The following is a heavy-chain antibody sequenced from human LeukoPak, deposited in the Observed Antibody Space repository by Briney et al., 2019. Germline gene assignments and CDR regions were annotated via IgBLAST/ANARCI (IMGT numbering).Heavy chain of an antibody. CDR1: GGSINRSSYY. V-gene: IGHV4-39*07. Sequence: SETLPLTCTVSGGSINRSSYYWSWIRQPPGKGLEWIGSIYYSGSTYYNPSLKSRVTVSVDTSKNRFSLKLSSVTAADTAVYYCARGVVAAPQTFDYWGQGTLVTVSS. J-gene: IGHJ4*02. D-gene: IGHD2-15*01. CDR2: IYYSGST. CDR3: ARGVVAAPQTFDY.